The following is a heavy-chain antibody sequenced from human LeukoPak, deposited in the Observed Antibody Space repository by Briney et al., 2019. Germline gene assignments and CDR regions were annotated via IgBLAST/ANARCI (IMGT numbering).Heavy chain of an antibody. V-gene: IGHV3-23*01. CDR2: ISGSGGST. D-gene: IGHD6-19*01. CDR1: GFTFSSYA. J-gene: IGHJ4*02. Sequence: PGGSLRLSCAASGFTFSSYAMSWVRQAPGKGLEWVSAISGSGGSTYYADSVKGRFTISRDNSKNTLYLQMNSLRADDTAVYYCAKVFRIAVAGTTDYWGQGTLVTVSS. CDR3: AKVFRIAVAGTTDY.